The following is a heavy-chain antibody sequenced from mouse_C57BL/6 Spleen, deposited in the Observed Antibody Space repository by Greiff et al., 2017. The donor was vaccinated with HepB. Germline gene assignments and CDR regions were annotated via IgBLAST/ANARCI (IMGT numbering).Heavy chain of an antibody. CDR2: IYPRSGNT. Sequence: QVQLQQSGAELARPGASVKLSCKASGYTFTSYGISWVKQRTGQGLEWIGEIYPRSGNTYYNEKLKGKATLTADKSSSTAYMELRSLTSEDSAVYFLARSVTVVALYYFDYWGQGTTLTVSS. V-gene: IGHV1-81*01. CDR3: ARSVTVVALYYFDY. J-gene: IGHJ2*01. CDR1: GYTFTSYG. D-gene: IGHD1-1*01.